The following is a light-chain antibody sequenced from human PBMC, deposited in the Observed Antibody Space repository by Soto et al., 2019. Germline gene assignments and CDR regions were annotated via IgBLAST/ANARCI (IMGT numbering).Light chain of an antibody. J-gene: IGKJ1*01. CDR2: DAS. Sequence: EIVLTQSPATLSLSPGERATLSCRASQSVSSYLAWYQQKPGQAPRLLIYDASNRATGIPARFSGSGSGTDFTLTISSLEPEDFATYYSEQRSNWPPTFGQGTKV. CDR1: QSVSSY. CDR3: EQRSNWPPT. V-gene: IGKV3-11*01.